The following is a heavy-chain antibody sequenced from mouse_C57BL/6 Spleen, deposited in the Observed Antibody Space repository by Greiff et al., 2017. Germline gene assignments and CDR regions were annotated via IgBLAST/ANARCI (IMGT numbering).Heavy chain of an antibody. CDR3: VRPDYYGSSYVAWFAY. CDR2: IRSKSNNYAT. J-gene: IGHJ3*01. V-gene: IGHV10-1*01. Sequence: EVQLVESGGGLVQPKGSLKLSCAASGFSFNTYAMNWVRQAPGKGLEWVARIRSKSNNYATYYADSVKDRFTISRDDSESMLYLQMNNLKTEDTAMYYCVRPDYYGSSYVAWFAYWGQGTLVTVSA. CDR1: GFSFNTYA. D-gene: IGHD1-1*01.